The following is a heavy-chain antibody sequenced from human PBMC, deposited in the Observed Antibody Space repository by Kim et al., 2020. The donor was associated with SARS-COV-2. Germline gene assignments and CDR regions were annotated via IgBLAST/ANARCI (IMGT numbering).Heavy chain of an antibody. D-gene: IGHD1-26*01. CDR1: GGSFSGYY. J-gene: IGHJ4*01. CDR3: ARGGPGSLHSRRRYFDY. CDR2: INHSGST. Sequence: SETLSLTCAVYGGSFSGYYWSWIRQPPGKGLEWIGEINHSGSTNYNPSLKSRVTISVDTSKNQFSLKLSSVTAADTAVYYCARGGPGSLHSRRRYFDYWG. V-gene: IGHV4-34*01.